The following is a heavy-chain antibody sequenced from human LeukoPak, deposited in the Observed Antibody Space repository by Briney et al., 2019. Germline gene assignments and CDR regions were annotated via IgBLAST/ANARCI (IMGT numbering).Heavy chain of an antibody. D-gene: IGHD5-18*01. J-gene: IGHJ6*02. V-gene: IGHV3-74*01. CDR3: ARDAVDTANAV. Sequence: PGGSLRLSCAASGFTFTTYWMHWVRQAPGKGLVWVSHINSDGSITSYADSVKGRFTISRDNAKNTRYLQMNSLRAEDTAVYYCARDAVDTANAVWGQGTTVTVSS. CDR1: GFTFTTYW. CDR2: INSDGSIT.